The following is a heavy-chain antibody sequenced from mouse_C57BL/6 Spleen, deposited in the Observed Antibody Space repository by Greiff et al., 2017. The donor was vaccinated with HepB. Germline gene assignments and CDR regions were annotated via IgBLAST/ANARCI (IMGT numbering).Heavy chain of an antibody. D-gene: IGHD2-5*01. CDR3: ARGYYSNYDYAMDY. V-gene: IGHV1-82*01. CDR2: IYPGDGDT. CDR1: GYAFSSSW. Sequence: VQLQQSGPELVKPGASVKISCKASGYAFSSSWMNWVKQRPGKGLEWIGRIYPGDGDTNYNGKFKGKATLTADKSSSTAYMQLSSLTSEDSAVYFCARGYYSNYDYAMDYWGQGTSVTVSS. J-gene: IGHJ4*01.